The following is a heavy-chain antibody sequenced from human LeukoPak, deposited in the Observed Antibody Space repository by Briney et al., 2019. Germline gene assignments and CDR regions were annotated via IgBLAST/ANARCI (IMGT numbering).Heavy chain of an antibody. V-gene: IGHV4-59*01. Sequence: SETLSLTCTVSGGSISSYYWSRIRQPPGKGLEWIGYLYYTGSTNYNPSLKSRVTISVDTSKNQFSLKLSSVTAADTAVYYCARGKDFYGSGSYSNWFDPWGQGTLVTVSS. CDR2: LYYTGST. CDR3: ARGKDFYGSGSYSNWFDP. D-gene: IGHD3-10*01. CDR1: GGSISSYY. J-gene: IGHJ5*02.